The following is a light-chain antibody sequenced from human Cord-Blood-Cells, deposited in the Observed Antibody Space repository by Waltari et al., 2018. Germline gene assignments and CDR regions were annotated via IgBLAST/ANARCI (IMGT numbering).Light chain of an antibody. Sequence: HSALTQPASVTGSPGQSITIYCPGTSSDVAGYNYLSRYQQHPCKAPKPMIYDFSNRPSGVSNRFSGSKSGNTASLTISGLQAEDEADYYCSSYTSSSTLVVFGGGTKLTVL. CDR2: DFS. CDR3: SSYTSSSTLVV. J-gene: IGLJ2*01. CDR1: SSDVAGYNY. V-gene: IGLV2-14*01.